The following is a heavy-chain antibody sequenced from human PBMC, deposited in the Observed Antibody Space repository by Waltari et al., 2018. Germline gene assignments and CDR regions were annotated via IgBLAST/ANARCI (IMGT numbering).Heavy chain of an antibody. D-gene: IGHD6-13*01. CDR1: GGTFSSYA. J-gene: IGHJ4*02. CDR3: ARDLLRDIAAAGTDY. Sequence: QVQLVQSGAEVKKPGSSVKVSCKASGGTFSSYAISWVPTAPGQGLEWMGRIIPIFGTANYAQKFQGRVTITADESTSTAYMELSSLRSEDTAVYYCARDLLRDIAAAGTDYWGQGTLVTVSS. V-gene: IGHV1-69*15. CDR2: IIPIFGTA.